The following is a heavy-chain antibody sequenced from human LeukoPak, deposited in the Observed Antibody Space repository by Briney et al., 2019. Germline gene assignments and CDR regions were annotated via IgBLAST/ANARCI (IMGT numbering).Heavy chain of an antibody. CDR2: MNPNTGYT. V-gene: IGHV1-8*01. J-gene: IGHJ4*02. D-gene: IGHD2-15*01. CDR1: GYTFTSYD. Sequence: ASVKDSCKASGYTFTSYDIIWVRQATGQGLEWMGWMNPNTGYTGYAHQFQGRITMTRNTAISTAYMDLSSLNSQDTPVYYCARSSAWAHFDNWGQGTLVSVS. CDR3: ARSSAWAHFDN.